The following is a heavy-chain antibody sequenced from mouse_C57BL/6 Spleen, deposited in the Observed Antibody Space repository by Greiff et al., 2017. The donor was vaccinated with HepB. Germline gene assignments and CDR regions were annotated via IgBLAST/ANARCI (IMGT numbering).Heavy chain of an antibody. CDR3: ARLRYDGYYVYAMDY. CDR1: GFTFSSYT. D-gene: IGHD2-3*01. Sequence: EVKVEESGGGLVKPGGSLKLSCAASGFTFSSYTMSWVRQTPEKRLEWVATISGGGGNTYYPDSVKGRFTISRDNAKNTLYLQMSSLRSEDTALYYCARLRYDGYYVYAMDYWGQGTSVTVSS. CDR2: ISGGGGNT. V-gene: IGHV5-9*01. J-gene: IGHJ4*01.